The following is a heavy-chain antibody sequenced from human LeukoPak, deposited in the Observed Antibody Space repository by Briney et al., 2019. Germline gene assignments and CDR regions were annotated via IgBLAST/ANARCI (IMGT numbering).Heavy chain of an antibody. Sequence: PGGSLRLSCAASGFTFSSYAMSWVRQAPGKGLEWVSAISGSGGSTYYADSVKGRFTISRDNSKNTLYLQMNSLRAEDTAVYYCAKAEYYYDSSGYYSPNHYFDYWGQGTLVTVSS. V-gene: IGHV3-23*01. CDR3: AKAEYYYDSSGYYSPNHYFDY. J-gene: IGHJ4*02. CDR2: ISGSGGST. CDR1: GFTFSSYA. D-gene: IGHD3-22*01.